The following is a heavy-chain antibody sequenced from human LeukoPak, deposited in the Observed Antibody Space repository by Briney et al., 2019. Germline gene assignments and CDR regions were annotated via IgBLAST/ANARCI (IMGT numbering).Heavy chain of an antibody. CDR3: ARGRPGYITIIGVVTARYYYYMDV. Sequence: GASVTVSCKASGYSFTGYFMHWVRQAPGQGLEWMGWINPNYGGTNYAQKLQGRVTMTRDTYITTAYMELSRLRSDDTAVYYCARGRPGYITIIGVVTARYYYYMDVWGKGTTVTVSS. V-gene: IGHV1-2*02. CDR2: INPNYGGT. CDR1: GYSFTGYF. D-gene: IGHD3-3*01. J-gene: IGHJ6*03.